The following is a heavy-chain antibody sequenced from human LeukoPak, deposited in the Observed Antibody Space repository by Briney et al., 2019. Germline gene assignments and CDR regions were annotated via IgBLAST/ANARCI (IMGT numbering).Heavy chain of an antibody. CDR3: AKRITMVRGVIPDAFDI. D-gene: IGHD3-10*01. Sequence: PGGSLRLSCAASGFTFSSYAMGWVRQAPGKGLEWVSAISGSGGSTYYADSVKGRFTISRDNSKNTLYLQMNSLRAEDTAVYYCAKRITMVRGVIPDAFDIWGQGTMVTVSS. CDR1: GFTFSSYA. V-gene: IGHV3-23*01. CDR2: ISGSGGST. J-gene: IGHJ3*02.